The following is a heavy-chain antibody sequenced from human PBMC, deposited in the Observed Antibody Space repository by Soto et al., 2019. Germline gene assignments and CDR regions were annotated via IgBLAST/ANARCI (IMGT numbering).Heavy chain of an antibody. Sequence: GESLKISCAASGFTFHTYAMTWVRQAPEKGLEWVSAITGGGGRTYYADSVKGRFTISRDNSKNTLYLQMNSLRVEDTAVYYCAKRGFDSGGWDYYALDVWGQGTAVTVS. CDR1: GFTFHTYA. D-gene: IGHD5-12*01. CDR2: ITGGGGRT. CDR3: AKRGFDSGGWDYYALDV. J-gene: IGHJ6*02. V-gene: IGHV3-23*01.